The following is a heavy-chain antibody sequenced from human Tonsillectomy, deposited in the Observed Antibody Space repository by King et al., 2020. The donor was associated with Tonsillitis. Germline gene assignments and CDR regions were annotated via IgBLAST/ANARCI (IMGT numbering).Heavy chain of an antibody. J-gene: IGHJ4*02. CDR2: IYHSEST. V-gene: IGHV4-38-2*02. Sequence: QLQESGPGLVKPSETLSLTCAVSGYSISSGYYWGWIRQPPGKGLEWIGSIYHSESTYYNPSLKSRVTISVDTSKNQFSLKLSSVTAADTAVYYCARDGALGSGSSLPYVDYWGQGTLVTVSS. CDR1: GYSISSGYY. CDR3: ARDGALGSGSSLPYVDY. D-gene: IGHD3-10*01.